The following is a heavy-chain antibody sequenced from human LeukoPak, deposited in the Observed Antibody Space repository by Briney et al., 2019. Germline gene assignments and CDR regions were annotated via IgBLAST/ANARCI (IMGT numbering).Heavy chain of an antibody. CDR1: GFTFSDYY. CDR2: ISSSGSTM. V-gene: IGHV3-11*04. D-gene: IGHD1/OR15-1a*01. Sequence: GGSLRLSCAASGFTFSDYYMSWIRQAPGKGLEWVSYISSSGSTMYYADSVKGRFTISRDNAKNSLYLQMNSLRAEDTAVYYCATNTDDSPAGYWGQGTLVTVSS. J-gene: IGHJ4*02. CDR3: ATNTDDSPAGY.